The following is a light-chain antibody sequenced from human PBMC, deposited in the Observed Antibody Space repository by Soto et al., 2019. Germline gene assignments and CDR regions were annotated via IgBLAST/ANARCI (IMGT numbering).Light chain of an antibody. J-gene: IGLJ1*01. CDR3: QSYDRSLSGSRV. CDR1: SSNIGAGYD. V-gene: IGLV1-40*01. Sequence: PPSVSGAPGQRVTISCTGSSSNIGAGYDVHWYQQLPGTAPKLLIYDNSNRPSGVPDRFSGSKSGTSASLAITGLQAEDEADYYCQSYDRSLSGSRVFGAGTKVTVL. CDR2: DNS.